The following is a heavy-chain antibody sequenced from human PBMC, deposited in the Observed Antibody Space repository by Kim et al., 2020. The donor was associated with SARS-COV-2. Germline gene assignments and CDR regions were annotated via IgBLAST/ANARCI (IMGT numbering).Heavy chain of an antibody. Sequence: DSVKGLGTISRDNAKNSLYLQMNTLRAEDTAVYYCARVPYGSGSHYYFDYWGQGTLVTVSS. J-gene: IGHJ4*02. CDR3: ARVPYGSGSHYYFDY. V-gene: IGHV3-11*05. D-gene: IGHD3-10*01.